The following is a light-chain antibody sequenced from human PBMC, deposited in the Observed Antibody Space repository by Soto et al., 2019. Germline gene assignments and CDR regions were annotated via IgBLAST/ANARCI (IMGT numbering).Light chain of an antibody. J-gene: IGLJ1*01. V-gene: IGLV2-14*03. CDR3: NSYTSSSTYV. CDR2: DVS. CDR1: SSDVGSYNY. Sequence: QSALTQPASVSGSPGQSIAISCTGTSSDVGSYNYVSWYQQHPGKAPKLMIYDVSNRPSGVSDRFSSSKSGNTASLTISGLQAEDEADYFCNSYTSSSTYVFGTGTKLTVL.